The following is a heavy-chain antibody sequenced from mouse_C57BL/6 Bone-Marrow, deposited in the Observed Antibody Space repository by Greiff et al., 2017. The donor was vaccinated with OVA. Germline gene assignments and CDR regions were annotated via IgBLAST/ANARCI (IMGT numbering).Heavy chain of an antibody. D-gene: IGHD1-1*01. Sequence: VKLQESGPELVKPGASVKISCKASGYSFTSYYIHWVKQRPGQGLEWIGWIYPGSGNTKYNEKFKGKATLTADTSSSTAYMQLSSLTSEDSAVYYCARKGYYGSSPFAYWGQGTLVTVSA. CDR3: ARKGYYGSSPFAY. CDR1: GYSFTSYY. J-gene: IGHJ3*01. CDR2: IYPGSGNT. V-gene: IGHV1-66*01.